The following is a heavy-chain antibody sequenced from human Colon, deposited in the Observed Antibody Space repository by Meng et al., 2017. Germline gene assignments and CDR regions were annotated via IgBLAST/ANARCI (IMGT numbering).Heavy chain of an antibody. CDR1: GYTFTDYY. CDR3: ARGYLVVVPTAPNAGY. CDR2: INPNSGGT. Sequence: QVRRVHLGAMVKKPGASGKVSCKASGYTFTDYYIHWVRQAPGQGLEWMGRINPNSGGTNYAQKFQGRVTMTRDTSISTAYMELSRLRSDDTAVYYCARGYLVVVPTAPNAGYWGQGTLVTVSS. V-gene: IGHV1-2*06. J-gene: IGHJ4*02. D-gene: IGHD2-2*01.